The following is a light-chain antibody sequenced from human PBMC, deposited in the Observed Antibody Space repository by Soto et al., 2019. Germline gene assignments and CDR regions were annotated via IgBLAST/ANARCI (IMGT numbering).Light chain of an antibody. CDR2: AAS. CDR3: QQFNVYPLT. J-gene: IGKJ4*01. CDR1: QGIRDF. V-gene: IGKV1-9*01. Sequence: DIQLTLSPSLLSASVGDRVTITCRASQGIRDFLAWYQQKPGQPPKLLIYAASTLQTGVPTRFSGIASGTEFTLIISNLQPADFATYYCQQFNVYPLTFGGGTKVEIK.